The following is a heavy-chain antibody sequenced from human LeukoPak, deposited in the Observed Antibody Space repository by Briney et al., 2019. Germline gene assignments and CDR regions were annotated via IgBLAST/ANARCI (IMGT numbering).Heavy chain of an antibody. D-gene: IGHD3-9*01. Sequence: SETLSLTCTVSGGSISSSGYYWGWIRQPPGKGLEWIGSIYYSGSTYYNPSLKSRVTISVDTSKNQFSLKLSSVTAADTAVYYCARDRDILTGYFDCWGQGTLVTVSS. J-gene: IGHJ4*02. CDR1: GGSISSSGYY. CDR2: IYYSGST. CDR3: ARDRDILTGYFDC. V-gene: IGHV4-39*07.